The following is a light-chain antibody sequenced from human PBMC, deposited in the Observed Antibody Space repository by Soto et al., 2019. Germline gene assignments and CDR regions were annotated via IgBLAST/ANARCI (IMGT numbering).Light chain of an antibody. J-gene: IGLJ1*01. CDR1: SNDIGAYNY. CDR3: SSYVSSSTLV. Sequence: QSVLTQPASVTGSPDQSSTISCTGTSNDIGAYNYVSWYQQHPGKATKLMIYDVRNRPSGVSNRFSGSKSGNTASLTISGLHTEDEADYYCSSYVSSSTLVFGTGTKVTVL. CDR2: DVR. V-gene: IGLV2-14*01.